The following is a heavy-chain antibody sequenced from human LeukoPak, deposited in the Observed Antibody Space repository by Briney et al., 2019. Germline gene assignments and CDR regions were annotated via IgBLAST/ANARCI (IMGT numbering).Heavy chain of an antibody. CDR3: ARRVGGTPDY. Sequence: GGSVSLFHAVSGFTLSTDVMTWLRQPPGKGLGLVSAIDDDGGSTDYADSVRGRFTISRDNSKNTLFLQMNRLSADDTALYYCARRVGGTPDYWGRGTLVTVSS. V-gene: IGHV3-23*01. CDR2: IDDDGGST. D-gene: IGHD6-19*01. J-gene: IGHJ4*02. CDR1: GFTLSTDV.